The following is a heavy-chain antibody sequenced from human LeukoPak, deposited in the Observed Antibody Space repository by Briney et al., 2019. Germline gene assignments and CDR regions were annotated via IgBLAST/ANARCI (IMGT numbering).Heavy chain of an antibody. J-gene: IGHJ4*02. CDR3: ARDRARYSGYDATDY. Sequence: GGSLRLSCAASGFTFSSYGMLWVRQAPGKGLEWVAVIWYDGSNKYYADSVKGRFTISRDNSKNTLCLQMNSLRAEDTAVYYCARDRARYSGYDATDYWGQGTLVTVSS. V-gene: IGHV3-33*01. CDR1: GFTFSSYG. CDR2: IWYDGSNK. D-gene: IGHD5-12*01.